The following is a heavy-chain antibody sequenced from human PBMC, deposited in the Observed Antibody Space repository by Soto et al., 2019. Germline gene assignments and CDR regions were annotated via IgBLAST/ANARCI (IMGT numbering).Heavy chain of an antibody. V-gene: IGHV1-18*01. D-gene: IGHD4-17*01. J-gene: IGHJ4*02. CDR3: WSGTTVERGSY. CDR1: GYTFTSYG. Sequence: QVQLVQSGAEVKKPGASVKVSCKASGYTFTSYGISWVRQAPGQGLEWMGWISAYNGNTTYAQKLQGRVTMTRDTSTSTEYMRLRNLRSDGTGVYYCWSGTTVERGSYWGQETLVTVSS. CDR2: ISAYNGNT.